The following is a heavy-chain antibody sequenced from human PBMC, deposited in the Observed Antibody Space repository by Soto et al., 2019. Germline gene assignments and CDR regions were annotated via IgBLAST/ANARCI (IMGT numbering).Heavy chain of an antibody. Sequence: ASVKVSCKASGYTFTSYAMHWVRQAPGQRLEWMGWINAGNGNTKYSQKFQGRVTITRDTSASTAYMELSSLRSEDTAVYYCAREGRYAPALDIWGQGTMVTVSS. J-gene: IGHJ3*02. CDR1: GYTFTSYA. V-gene: IGHV1-3*01. D-gene: IGHD3-16*01. CDR3: AREGRYAPALDI. CDR2: INAGNGNT.